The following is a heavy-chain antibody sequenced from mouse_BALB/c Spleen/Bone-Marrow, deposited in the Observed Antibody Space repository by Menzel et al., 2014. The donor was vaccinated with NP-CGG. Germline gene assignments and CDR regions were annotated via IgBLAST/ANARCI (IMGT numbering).Heavy chain of an antibody. J-gene: IGHJ2*01. CDR2: INSNGGST. CDR3: ARERYYGNGRIFEY. CDR1: GFTFSSYG. V-gene: IGHV5-6-3*01. D-gene: IGHD1-1*01. Sequence: DVKLQESGGGLVQPGGSLKLSCAASGFTFSSYGMSWVRQTPDKRLELVATINSNGGSTYYPDSVKGRFTISRDNAKNTLYLQMSSLKSEDTAMYYCARERYYGNGRIFEYWGQWHHSHSLL.